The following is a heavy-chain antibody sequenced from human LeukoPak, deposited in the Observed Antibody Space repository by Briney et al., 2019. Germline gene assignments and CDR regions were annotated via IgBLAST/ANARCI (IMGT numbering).Heavy chain of an antibody. CDR1: GYAFNDLY. J-gene: IGHJ5*02. Sequence: ASVKVSCKASGYAFNDLYFNWVRQAPGQGLEWMGWINPNSGARIYSQKFQGRVTMDTSVSTVYMELSSLTSDDTAVYYCATSTSVTHTRDPWGQGTLVTVSS. V-gene: IGHV1-2*02. CDR3: ATSTSVTHTRDP. CDR2: INPNSGAR. D-gene: IGHD5/OR15-5a*01.